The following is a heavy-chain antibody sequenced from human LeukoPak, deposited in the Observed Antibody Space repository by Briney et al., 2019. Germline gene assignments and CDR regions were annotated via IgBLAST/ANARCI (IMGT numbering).Heavy chain of an antibody. CDR2: ISYTGST. CDR3: ARTAKYYYGSETYYFFDY. CDR1: GGSISSNW. Sequence: PSETLSLTCAVSGGSISSNWWSWVRQPPGKGLEWIGYISYTGSTTYNSSLKSRVTISLDTSQNQFSLKLTSVTPADTAVYYCARTAKYYYGSETYYFFDYWGQGTLVTVSS. D-gene: IGHD3-10*01. J-gene: IGHJ4*02. V-gene: IGHV4-59*01.